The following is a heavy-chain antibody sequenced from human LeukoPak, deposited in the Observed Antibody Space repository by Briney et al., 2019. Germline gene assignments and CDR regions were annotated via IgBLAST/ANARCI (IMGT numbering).Heavy chain of an antibody. CDR2: IKEDGSEK. CDR1: GFTFSSYW. CDR3: SRGNWGSSGGHC. V-gene: IGHV3-7*01. J-gene: IGHJ4*02. D-gene: IGHD7-27*01. Sequence: GGSLRLSCAASGFTFSSYWMIRVRQAPGKGLEWVANIKEDGSEKRYAESVKGRFTISRDNAENTLYLQLSSLRAEDTAVYYCSRGNWGSSGGHCWGQGTLVTVSS.